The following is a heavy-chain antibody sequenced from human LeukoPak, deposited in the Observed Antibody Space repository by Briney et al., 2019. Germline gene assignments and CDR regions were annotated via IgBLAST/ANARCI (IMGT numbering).Heavy chain of an antibody. V-gene: IGHV3-30-3*01. CDR3: ARAPPPSESSGYYLGYYFDY. D-gene: IGHD3-22*01. Sequence: GGSLRLSCSASGFTFSSYPRPWVRQAPGRGLGGVAVITYDGSNKKYAASVKGRFTISRDNSKNTLYLQMNSLRAEDTAVFSCARAPPPSESSGYYLGYYFDYWGQGTLVTVSS. CDR1: GFTFSSYP. J-gene: IGHJ4*02. CDR2: ITYDGSNK.